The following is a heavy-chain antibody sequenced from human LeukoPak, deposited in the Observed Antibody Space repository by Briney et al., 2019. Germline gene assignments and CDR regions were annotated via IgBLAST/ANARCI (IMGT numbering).Heavy chain of an antibody. Sequence: PGGSLRLSCVSSGFTFSNYEMNWVRQAPGKGLEWVSYISGSGSNVYFADSVQGRFTISRDNAKNSLYLQMNSLRAEDTAVYYCARRAYSGSYYWFDYWGQGTLVTVSS. CDR2: ISGSGSNV. CDR1: GFTFSNYE. J-gene: IGHJ4*02. V-gene: IGHV3-48*03. CDR3: ARRAYSGSYYWFDY. D-gene: IGHD1-26*01.